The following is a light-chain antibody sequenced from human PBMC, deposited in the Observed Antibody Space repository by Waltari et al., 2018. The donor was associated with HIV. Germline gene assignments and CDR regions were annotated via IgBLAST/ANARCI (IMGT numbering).Light chain of an antibody. CDR3: NSRDSSGYSYV. V-gene: IGLV3-19*01. J-gene: IGLJ1*01. Sequence: SSELTQDPAVSVALGKTVTITCHGDSLRSYHASWYQQKPGRAPLLVISGKNNRPSGIPDRFSGSSSGNTASLTITGTQADDEADYYCNSRDSSGYSYVFGSGTKVTIL. CDR1: SLRSYH. CDR2: GKN.